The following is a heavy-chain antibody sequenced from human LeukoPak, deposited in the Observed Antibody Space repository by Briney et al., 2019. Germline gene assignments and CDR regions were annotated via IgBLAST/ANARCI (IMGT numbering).Heavy chain of an antibody. CDR1: GGSINDAS. CDR3: ARVGTYYRSLDS. CDR2: IYHSGGT. D-gene: IGHD3-10*01. V-gene: IGHV4-59*01. Sequence: PSETLSLTCTVSGGSINDASWNWIRKPHGQGLEWIGYIYHSGGTNYNPSLKSRVTISLDTSKNQFSLKLSSVTAADTAVYYCARVGTYYRSLDSRGQGTLVTVSS. J-gene: IGHJ4*02.